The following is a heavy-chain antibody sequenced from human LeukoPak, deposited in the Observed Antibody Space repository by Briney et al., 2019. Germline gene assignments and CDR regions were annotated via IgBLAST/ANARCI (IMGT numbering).Heavy chain of an antibody. CDR3: ARDPHYDILTGPSDAFDI. V-gene: IGHV1-3*01. CDR2: INAGNGNT. J-gene: IGHJ3*02. CDR1: GYTLTSYA. Sequence: ASVKVSCKASGYTLTSYAMHWVRQGPGQRLGWMGWINAGNGNTKYSQKFQGRVTITRDTSASTAYMELSSLRSEDTAVYYCARDPHYDILTGPSDAFDIWGQGTMVTVSS. D-gene: IGHD3-9*01.